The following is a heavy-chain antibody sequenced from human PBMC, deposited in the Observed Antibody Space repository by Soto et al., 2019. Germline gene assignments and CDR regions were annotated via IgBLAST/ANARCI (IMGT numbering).Heavy chain of an antibody. CDR2: IKSKTDGGTT. Sequence: GGSLRLSCAASGFTFSNAWMSWVRQAPGKGLEWVGRIKSKTDGGTTDYAAPVKGRFTISRDDSKNTLYLQMNSLKTEDTAVYYCTLTSRGIAVAGPRGSYYYMDGWGKGTTVTVAS. V-gene: IGHV3-15*01. CDR3: TLTSRGIAVAGPRGSYYYMDG. D-gene: IGHD6-19*01. CDR1: GFTFSNAW. J-gene: IGHJ6*03.